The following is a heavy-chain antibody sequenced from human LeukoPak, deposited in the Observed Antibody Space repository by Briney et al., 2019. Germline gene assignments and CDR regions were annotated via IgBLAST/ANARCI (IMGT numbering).Heavy chain of an antibody. D-gene: IGHD3-22*01. CDR3: ARDRGSGYYFDY. CDR1: GGSISSYY. V-gene: IGHV4-59*12. J-gene: IGHJ4*02. CDR2: IYYSGST. Sequence: SETLSLTCTVSGGSISSYYWSWIRQPPGKGLEWIGYIYYSGSTNYNPSLKSRVTISVDKSKNQFSLKLSSVTAADTAVYYCARDRGSGYYFDYWGQGTLVTVSS.